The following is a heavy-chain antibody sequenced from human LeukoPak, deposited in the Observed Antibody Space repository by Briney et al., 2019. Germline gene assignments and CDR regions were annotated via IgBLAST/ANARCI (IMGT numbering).Heavy chain of an antibody. Sequence: GSSVKVSCKASGGTFSSYAISWVRQAPGQGLEWMGGIIPIFGTANYAQKFQGRVTITTDESTSTAYMELSSLRSEDTAVYYCARGVLRTLYYYYYMDVWGKGTTVTVSS. V-gene: IGHV1-69*05. CDR1: GGTFSSYA. J-gene: IGHJ6*03. D-gene: IGHD2/OR15-2a*01. CDR2: IIPIFGTA. CDR3: ARGVLRTLYYYYYMDV.